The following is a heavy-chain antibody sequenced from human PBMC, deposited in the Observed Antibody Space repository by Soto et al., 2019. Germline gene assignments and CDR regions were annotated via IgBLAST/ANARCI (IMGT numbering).Heavy chain of an antibody. Sequence: ASVKVSCKASGYTFTNYAIHWVRQAPGQRLEWMGWIHPANGNTKYSQRFQGRVTITSDTSASTAYMEVSSLRSEDTAVYYCGRDFPNWGFVNWFDPWGQGTLVTV. V-gene: IGHV1-3*01. D-gene: IGHD7-27*01. J-gene: IGHJ5*02. CDR3: GRDFPNWGFVNWFDP. CDR1: GYTFTNYA. CDR2: IHPANGNT.